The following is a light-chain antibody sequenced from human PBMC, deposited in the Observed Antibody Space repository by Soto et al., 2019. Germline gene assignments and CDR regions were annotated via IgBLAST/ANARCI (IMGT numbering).Light chain of an antibody. V-gene: IGKV1-9*01. CDR3: QQLNSYPL. J-gene: IGKJ3*01. CDR1: QGISSY. CDR2: GAS. Sequence: QLTQSPSSLSASVGDRVTITCRASQGISSYLAWYQQKPGKAPKLLIYGASTLQTGVPSRFSGSGSGTDFTLTISSLQPEDFATYYCQQLNSYPLFGPGTKVDIK.